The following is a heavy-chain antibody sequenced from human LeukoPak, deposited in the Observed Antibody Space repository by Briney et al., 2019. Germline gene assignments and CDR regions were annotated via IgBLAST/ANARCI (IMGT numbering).Heavy chain of an antibody. V-gene: IGHV4-61*02. CDR2: IYTSGST. CDR3: AGEFAY. Sequence: SQTLSLTCTVSGGSITSGIYYWTWIRQPAGKGLEWIGRIYTSGSTNYNPSLKSRVTISVDTSKNQFSLKLTSVTAADTAVYYCAGEFAYWGQGTLVSVSS. J-gene: IGHJ4*02. CDR1: GGSITSGIYY.